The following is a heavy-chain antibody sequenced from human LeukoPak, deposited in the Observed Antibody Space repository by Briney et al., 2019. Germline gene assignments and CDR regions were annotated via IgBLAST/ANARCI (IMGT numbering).Heavy chain of an antibody. Sequence: SGGSLRLSCAASGFTFSDYYMSWIRQAPGKGLEWVSYISSSGSTIYYADSVKGRFTISRDNAKNSLYLQMNSLRVEDTAVYFCARDRAALQDWVEFDPWGQGTPVIVSS. CDR2: ISSSGSTI. V-gene: IGHV3-11*04. J-gene: IGHJ5*02. D-gene: IGHD3/OR15-3a*01. CDR1: GFTFSDYY. CDR3: ARDRAALQDWVEFDP.